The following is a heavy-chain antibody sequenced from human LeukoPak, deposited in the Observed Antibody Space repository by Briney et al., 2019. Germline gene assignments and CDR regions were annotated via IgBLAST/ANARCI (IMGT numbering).Heavy chain of an antibody. D-gene: IGHD4-17*01. CDR3: AKVRGDPYGYFGY. CDR2: ISGSGGST. CDR1: GFTFSSYA. V-gene: IGHV3-23*01. Sequence: GGSLRLSCAASGFTFSSYAMSWVRQAPGKGLEWVSAISGSGGSTYYADSVKGRFTISRDNSKNTLYLQMNSLRAEDTAVYCCAKVRGDPYGYFGYWGQGTLVTVSS. J-gene: IGHJ4*02.